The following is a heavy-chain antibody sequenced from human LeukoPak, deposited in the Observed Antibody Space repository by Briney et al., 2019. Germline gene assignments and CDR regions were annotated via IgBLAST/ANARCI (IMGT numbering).Heavy chain of an antibody. CDR2: IDPNSGAT. CDR1: GYTLTAYY. V-gene: IGHV1-2*02. D-gene: IGHD4-11*01. J-gene: IGHJ5*02. CDR3: ARGRTSLTAWFVP. Sequence: ASVKVSCKASGYTLTAYYMHWVRQAPGQGLEWMGWIDPNSGATDSAQKFQGRATVTRDTSLNTVYMELSRLTSDDTAVYYCARGRTSLTAWFVPWGQGTLVTVSS.